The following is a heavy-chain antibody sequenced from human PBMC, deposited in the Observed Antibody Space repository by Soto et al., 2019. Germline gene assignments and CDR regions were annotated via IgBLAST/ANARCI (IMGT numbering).Heavy chain of an antibody. V-gene: IGHV3-23*01. D-gene: IGHD6-13*01. CDR3: AKSSVWYPYFDS. CDR2: ITYTGVST. CDR1: EFSFDDYA. J-gene: IGHJ4*02. Sequence: EAQLLESGGDLVQPGGSLRLSCAASEFSFDDYAMSWVRQAPGKGLEWVSSITYTGVSTYYADSVKGRFTISRDNSRDTLFLQMHSLRAEDTAIYYCAKSSVWYPYFDSWGQGTLVTVSS.